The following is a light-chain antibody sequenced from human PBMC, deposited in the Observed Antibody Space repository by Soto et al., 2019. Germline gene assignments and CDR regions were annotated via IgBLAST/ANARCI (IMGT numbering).Light chain of an antibody. Sequence: DIQMTQSPSSLSASVGDRVTITCRASQSIRNYLSWYQQKPGKAPKLLIYAASSLQTGVPSRFSGSGSGTDFALTISSLQPEYFVTYYCQQSFSTSPTFGPGTKVEIK. CDR1: QSIRNY. CDR3: QQSFSTSPT. J-gene: IGKJ1*01. CDR2: AAS. V-gene: IGKV1-39*01.